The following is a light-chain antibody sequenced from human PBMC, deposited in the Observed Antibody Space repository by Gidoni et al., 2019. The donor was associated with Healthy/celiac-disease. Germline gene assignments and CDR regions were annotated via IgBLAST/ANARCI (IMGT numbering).Light chain of an antibody. CDR2: AAS. CDR3: LQDYNYPRT. Sequence: AIQMTQSPSSLSASVGDRVTITCRASQGIGNDLGWYQQKPGKAPKLLIYAASSLEIGVPSRFSGSGSGTDFTLTISSLQPEDFATYYCLQDYNYPRTFXQXTKMEIK. V-gene: IGKV1-6*01. CDR1: QGIGND. J-gene: IGKJ2*01.